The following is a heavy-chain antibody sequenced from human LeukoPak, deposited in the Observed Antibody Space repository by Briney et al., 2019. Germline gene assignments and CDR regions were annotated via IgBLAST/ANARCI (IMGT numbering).Heavy chain of an antibody. V-gene: IGHV1-18*01. Sequence: ASVKVSCKASGYTFTSYGISWVRQAPGQGLEWMGWISAYNGNTIYAQKLQGRVTMTTDTSTSTAYMELRSLRSDDTAVYYCARIRAFGGVIANYYDSSGYPLDFDYWGQGTLVTVSS. J-gene: IGHJ4*02. CDR3: ARIRAFGGVIANYYDSSGYPLDFDY. D-gene: IGHD3-22*01. CDR1: GYTFTSYG. CDR2: ISAYNGNT.